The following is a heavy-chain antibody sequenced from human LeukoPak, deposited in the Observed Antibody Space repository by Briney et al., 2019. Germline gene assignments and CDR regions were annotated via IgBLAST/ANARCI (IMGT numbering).Heavy chain of an antibody. Sequence: ASVKVSCKASGYTFTSYGISWVRQTPGQGLEWMGWVSAYNGNTNYAQRFQGRVTMTTDTSTTTAYMELRSLRSDDMAVYYCARVDLAWSDTSGYYRDWFDPWGQGTLVTVSS. CDR1: GYTFTSYG. D-gene: IGHD3-22*01. J-gene: IGHJ5*02. CDR3: ARVDLAWSDTSGYYRDWFDP. CDR2: VSAYNGNT. V-gene: IGHV1-18*03.